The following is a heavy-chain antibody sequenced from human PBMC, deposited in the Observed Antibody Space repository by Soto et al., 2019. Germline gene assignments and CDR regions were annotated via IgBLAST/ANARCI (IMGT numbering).Heavy chain of an antibody. Sequence: GSLRLSCAASGFTVSSNYMSWVRQAPGKGLEWVSLIYSGGTTYYADSVKGRFTISRDNSKNTLYLQMNSLRAEDTAVYYCASNTGSYVRAFDIWGQGTVVTVSS. J-gene: IGHJ3*02. CDR1: GFTVSSNY. CDR2: IYSGGTT. V-gene: IGHV3-53*01. CDR3: ASNTGSYVRAFDI. D-gene: IGHD1-26*01.